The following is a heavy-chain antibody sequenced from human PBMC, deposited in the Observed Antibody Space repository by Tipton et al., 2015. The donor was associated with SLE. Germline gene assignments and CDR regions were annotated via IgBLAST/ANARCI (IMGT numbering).Heavy chain of an antibody. D-gene: IGHD5-24*01. Sequence: TLSLTCTVSGDSISSYYWNWIRQPPGKGLEWLGYVYYSGSSDYNPSLKSRATISLDRSKNQFFLSLSSVTAADTAVYYCATSDAYSENDPFDYWGQGTLVTVSS. V-gene: IGHV4-59*08. J-gene: IGHJ4*02. CDR3: ATSDAYSENDPFDY. CDR1: GDSISSYY. CDR2: VYYSGSS.